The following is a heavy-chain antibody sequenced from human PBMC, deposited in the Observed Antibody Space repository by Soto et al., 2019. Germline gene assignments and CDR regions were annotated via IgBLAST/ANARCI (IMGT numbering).Heavy chain of an antibody. Sequence: QVQLVQSGAEVTKPGSSVKVSCKASGGSFSSYAISWVRQAPGQGLEWMGGIIPIFGTANYAQKFQGRVRITADESTSTAYKELSSLRSEDKAVYYCARGASWGFGVAEDAFDIWGQGTMVTVSS. V-gene: IGHV1-69*01. CDR1: GGSFSSYA. D-gene: IGHD3-10*01. CDR2: IIPIFGTA. J-gene: IGHJ3*02. CDR3: ARGASWGFGVAEDAFDI.